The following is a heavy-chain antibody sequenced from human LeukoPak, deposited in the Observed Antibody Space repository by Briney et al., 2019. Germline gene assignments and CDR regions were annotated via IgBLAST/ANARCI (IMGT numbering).Heavy chain of an antibody. Sequence: SETLSLTWAVYGGSFSGYYWSWVRQHPGKGLEWIGYIYYSGSTYYNPSLKSRVTISVDTSKNQFSLKLSSVTAADTAVYYCARSWLGWFDPWGQGTLVTVSS. CDR1: GGSFSGYY. D-gene: IGHD3-22*01. V-gene: IGHV4-31*11. CDR3: ARSWLGWFDP. J-gene: IGHJ5*02. CDR2: IYYSGST.